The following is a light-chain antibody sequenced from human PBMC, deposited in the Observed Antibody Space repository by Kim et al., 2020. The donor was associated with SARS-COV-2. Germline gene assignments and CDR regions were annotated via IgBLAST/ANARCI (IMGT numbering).Light chain of an antibody. V-gene: IGKV1-5*03. Sequence: DIQMTQSPSTLSASVGDRVIITCRASQSISSWLAWYQQKPGKAPKFLIYKASNLESGVPPRFSGSGSGTEFTLTISSLQPDDFATYYCQQYNSYPVTFGGGTKVDIK. CDR3: QQYNSYPVT. CDR1: QSISSW. CDR2: KAS. J-gene: IGKJ4*01.